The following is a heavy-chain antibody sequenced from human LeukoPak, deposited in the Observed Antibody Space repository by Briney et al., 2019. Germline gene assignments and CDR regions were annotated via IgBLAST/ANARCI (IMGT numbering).Heavy chain of an antibody. D-gene: IGHD4-17*01. CDR3: ASGDYGDNWFDP. CDR1: GGSISSGGYY. J-gene: IGHJ5*02. CDR2: IYYSGST. Sequence: SETLSLTCTVSGGSISSGGYYWSWIRQHPGKGLEWIGYIYYSGSTNYNPSLKSRVTISVDTSKNQFSLKLSSVTAADTAVYYCASGDYGDNWFDPWGQGTLVTVSS. V-gene: IGHV4-61*08.